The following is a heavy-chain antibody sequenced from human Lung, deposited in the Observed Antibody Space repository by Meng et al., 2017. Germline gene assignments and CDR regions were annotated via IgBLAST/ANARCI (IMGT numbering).Heavy chain of an antibody. CDR1: GFTCSSYG. D-gene: IGHD6-13*01. J-gene: IGHJ4*02. CDR3: ARGGWYSSSSRVDY. V-gene: IGHV3-33*01. Sequence: QVEVVGLGGGVARPGRSLRLSCAASGFTCSSYGMHWVRQAPGKGLEWVAVIWYDGSNKYYADSVKGRFTISRDNSKNTLYLQMNSLRAEDTAVYYCARGGWYSSSSRVDYWGQGTLVTVSS. CDR2: IWYDGSNK.